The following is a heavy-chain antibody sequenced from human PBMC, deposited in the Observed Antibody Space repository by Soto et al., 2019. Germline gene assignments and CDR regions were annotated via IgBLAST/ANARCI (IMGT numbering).Heavy chain of an antibody. CDR2: ISYDGSNK. D-gene: IGHD3-22*01. Sequence: QVQLVESGGGVVQPGRSLRLSCAASGFTFSSYGMHWVRQAPGKGLEWVAVISYDGSNKYYADSVKGRFTISRDNSKNPLYLQMNSLRAEDTAVYYCANDDNSYYYDCSGYYSSYYYYYGMDVWGQGTTVTVSS. CDR3: ANDDNSYYYDCSGYYSSYYYYYGMDV. CDR1: GFTFSSYG. V-gene: IGHV3-30*18. J-gene: IGHJ6*02.